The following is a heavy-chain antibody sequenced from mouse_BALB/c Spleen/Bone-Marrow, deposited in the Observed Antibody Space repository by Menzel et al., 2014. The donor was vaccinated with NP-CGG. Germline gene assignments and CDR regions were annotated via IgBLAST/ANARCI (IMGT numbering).Heavy chain of an antibody. J-gene: IGHJ4*01. CDR1: GISITTGNYR. V-gene: IGHV3-5*02. CDR2: IYYSGTI. Sequence: EVKLVESGPGLVKPSQTVSLTCTVTGISITTGNYRWSWIRQFPGHKLEWIGYIYYSGTITYNPSLTSRTTITRDTSXNQFFLEMNSLTAEDTATYYCARDGGLRGYAMDYWGQGTSVTVSS. CDR3: ARDGGLRGYAMDY. D-gene: IGHD2-4*01.